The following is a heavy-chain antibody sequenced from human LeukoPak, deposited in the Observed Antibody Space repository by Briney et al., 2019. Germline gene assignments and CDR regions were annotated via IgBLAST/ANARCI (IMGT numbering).Heavy chain of an antibody. V-gene: IGHV4-39*01. D-gene: IGHD5-12*01. J-gene: IGHJ4*02. Sequence: SETLSLTCTVSGGSISSYYWGWIRQPPGKGLEWIGSIYYTGDTYYNSSLKSRVTISVDTSKNQFSLKLSSVTAADTALYYCARLRGYTDGNPGYWGQGSLVTVSS. CDR1: GGSISSYY. CDR3: ARLRGYTDGNPGY. CDR2: IYYTGDT.